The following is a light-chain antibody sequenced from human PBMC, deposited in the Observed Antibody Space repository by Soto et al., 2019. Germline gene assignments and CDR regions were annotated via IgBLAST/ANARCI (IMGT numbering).Light chain of an antibody. V-gene: IGLV1-40*01. Sequence: QSVLTQPPSVSGAPGQRVTISCTGSSYNIGAGYDVHWYQQLPGPAPKLLSYGNSNRPSGVPDRFSGSKSGTSASLAITGLQAEDGADYYCQSYDSSLRGVVFGRGTKLTVL. J-gene: IGLJ2*01. CDR1: SYNIGAGYD. CDR2: GNS. CDR3: QSYDSSLRGVV.